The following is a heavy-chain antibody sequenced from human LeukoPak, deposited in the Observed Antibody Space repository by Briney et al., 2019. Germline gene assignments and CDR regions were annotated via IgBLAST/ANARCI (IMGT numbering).Heavy chain of an antibody. V-gene: IGHV3-48*04. CDR3: ARGKFDYDY. D-gene: IGHD3-16*01. Sequence: GGSLRLSCAASGFTFSDYSMNWVRQAPGKGLEWVSCISRSSSTIYYADSVKGRFTISGDNAKNSLFLQMNNLRVEDTGVYYCARGKFDYDYWGQGTLVTVSS. CDR2: ISRSSSTI. J-gene: IGHJ4*02. CDR1: GFTFSDYS.